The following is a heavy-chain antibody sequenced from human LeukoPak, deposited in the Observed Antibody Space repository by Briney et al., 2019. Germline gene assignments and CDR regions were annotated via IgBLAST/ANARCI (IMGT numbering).Heavy chain of an antibody. D-gene: IGHD3-22*01. J-gene: IGHJ4*02. V-gene: IGHV3-30*02. CDR1: GFTFSSYG. Sequence: PGGSLRLSCAASGFTFSSYGMHWVRQAPGKGLEWVAFIRYDGSNKYYADSVKGRFTISRDNSKNTLYLQMNSLRAEDTAVYYCARGRFSYDNTGYSSFYYWGQGTLVTVSS. CDR2: IRYDGSNK. CDR3: ARGRFSYDNTGYSSFYY.